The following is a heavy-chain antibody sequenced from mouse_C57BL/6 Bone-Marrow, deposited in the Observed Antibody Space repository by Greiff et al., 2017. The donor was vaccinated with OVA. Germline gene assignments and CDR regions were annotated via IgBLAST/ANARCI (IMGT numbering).Heavy chain of an antibody. V-gene: IGHV5-6*01. D-gene: IGHD1-1*01. CDR1: GFTFSSYG. J-gene: IGHJ3*01. CDR2: ISSGGSYT. Sequence: EVMLVESGGDLVKPGGSLKLSCAASGFTFSSYGMSWVRQTPDKRLEWVATISSGGSYTYYPDSVKGRFTISRDNAKNTLYLQMSSLKSEDTAMYYCTRMAPYYYGSSYPFGYWGQGTLVTVSA. CDR3: TRMAPYYYGSSYPFGY.